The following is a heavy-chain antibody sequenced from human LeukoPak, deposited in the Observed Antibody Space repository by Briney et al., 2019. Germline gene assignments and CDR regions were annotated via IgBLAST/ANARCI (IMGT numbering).Heavy chain of an antibody. Sequence: GGSLRLSCAASGFTFGSYAMSWVRQAPGKGLEWVSAISGSGGSTYYADSVKGRFTISRDNSKNTLYLQMNSLRAEDTAVYYRANGATSSFLFSWDYWGQGTLVTVSS. CDR1: GFTFGSYA. V-gene: IGHV3-23*01. CDR2: ISGSGGST. D-gene: IGHD1-26*01. CDR3: ANGATSSFLFSWDY. J-gene: IGHJ4*02.